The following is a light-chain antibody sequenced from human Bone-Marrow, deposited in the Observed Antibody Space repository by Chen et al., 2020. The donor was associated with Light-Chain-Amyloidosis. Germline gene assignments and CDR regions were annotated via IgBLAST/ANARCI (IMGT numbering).Light chain of an antibody. CDR3: SSYTITNTLV. J-gene: IGLJ1*01. CDR1: SSYVGGDNH. CDR2: EVT. Sequence: QSALTQLTSVSRSPGPSITISYTGTSSYVGGDNHVSWYQQHQDRATKLIIFEVTNRPSWVPDLFAGSKADNAASVTISGPQTEDEADYFCSSYTITNTLVFGSGTRVTVL. V-gene: IGLV2-14*01.